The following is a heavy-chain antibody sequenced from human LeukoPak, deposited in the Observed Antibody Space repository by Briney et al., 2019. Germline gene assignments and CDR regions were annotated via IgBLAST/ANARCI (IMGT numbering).Heavy chain of an antibody. CDR2: IWYDGSNK. CDR3: AKDLGYYYDSSGYYTPDY. J-gene: IGHJ4*02. Sequence: PGGSLRLSCAASGFTFSSYGMRWVRQAPGKGLEWVAVIWYDGSNKYYADSVKGRFTISRDNSKNTLYLQMNSLRAEDTAVYYCAKDLGYYYDSSGYYTPDYWGQGTLVTVSS. D-gene: IGHD3-22*01. V-gene: IGHV3-33*06. CDR1: GFTFSSYG.